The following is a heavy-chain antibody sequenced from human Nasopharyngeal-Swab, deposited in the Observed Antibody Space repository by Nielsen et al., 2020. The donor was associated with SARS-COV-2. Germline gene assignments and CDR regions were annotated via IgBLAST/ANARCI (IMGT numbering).Heavy chain of an antibody. CDR2: IYYSGST. CDR3: ARANRSGIFGVVLNFDY. V-gene: IGHV4-31*03. CDR1: GGSISSGGYH. D-gene: IGHD3-3*01. J-gene: IGHJ4*02. Sequence: SETLSLTCTVSGGSISSGGYHWSWIRQHPGKGLEWIGYIYYSGSTYYNPSLKSRVTISVDTSKNQFSLKLSSVTAADTAVYYCARANRSGIFGVVLNFDYWGQGTLVTVSS.